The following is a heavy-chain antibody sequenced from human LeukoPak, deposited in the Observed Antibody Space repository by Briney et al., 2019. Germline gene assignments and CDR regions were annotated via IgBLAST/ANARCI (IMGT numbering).Heavy chain of an antibody. CDR3: ARGGIPDY. Sequence: SETLSLTCTVSGGSISRGSYFWSWIRQPAGKGLEWIGRVYTSETPKYNPSLKSRVTISVDTSRNQFSLKLSSVTAADTAVYYCARGGIPDYWGQGTLVTVSS. D-gene: IGHD2-21*01. CDR1: GGSISRGSYF. J-gene: IGHJ4*02. CDR2: VYTSETP. V-gene: IGHV4-61*02.